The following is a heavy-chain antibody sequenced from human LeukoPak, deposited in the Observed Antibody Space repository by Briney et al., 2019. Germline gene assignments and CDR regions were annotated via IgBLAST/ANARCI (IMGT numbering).Heavy chain of an antibody. CDR3: ARQAVNYYYYGMDV. J-gene: IGHJ6*02. Sequence: ASVKVSCKASGYTFTSYGISWVRKAPGQGLEWMGWISAYNGNTNYAQKLQGRVTMTTDTSTSTAYMELRSLRSDDTAVYYCARQAVNYYYYGMDVWGQGTTVTVSS. D-gene: IGHD4-11*01. V-gene: IGHV1-18*01. CDR1: GYTFTSYG. CDR2: ISAYNGNT.